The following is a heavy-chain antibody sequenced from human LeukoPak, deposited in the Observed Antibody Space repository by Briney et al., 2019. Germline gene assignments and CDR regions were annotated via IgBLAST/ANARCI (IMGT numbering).Heavy chain of an antibody. V-gene: IGHV4-4*07. J-gene: IGHJ4*02. D-gene: IGHD3-3*01. CDR2: TYTSGST. Sequence: SETLSLTCTVSGGSISSYYWSWIRQPAGKGLEWIGRTYTSGSTNYNPSLKSRVTMSVDTSKNQFSLKLSSVTAADTAVYYCARGPRTGDFWSGYYRELDYWGQGTLVTVSS. CDR3: ARGPRTGDFWSGYYRELDY. CDR1: GGSISSYY.